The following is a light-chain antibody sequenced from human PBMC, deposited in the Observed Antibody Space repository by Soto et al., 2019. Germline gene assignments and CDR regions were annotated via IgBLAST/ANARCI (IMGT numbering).Light chain of an antibody. J-gene: IGKJ2*01. CDR3: QQYSTYPYT. Sequence: DIQMTQSPSTLSASVGDRVTITCRASQSISRWLAWYQQKPGKAPDLVIYDASNLEEGGPSRFSGSGSGTEFSLSISSLQSEDSATYFCQQYSTYPYTFGQGTRLHIK. CDR1: QSISRW. CDR2: DAS. V-gene: IGKV1-5*01.